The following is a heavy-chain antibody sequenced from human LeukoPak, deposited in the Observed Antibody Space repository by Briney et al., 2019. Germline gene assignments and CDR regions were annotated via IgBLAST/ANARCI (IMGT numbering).Heavy chain of an antibody. Sequence: ASVKVSCKVSEYTLTGLSMHWVRQAPGKGLEWMGGFDPEDGETIYAQKFQGRVTMTEDTSTDTAYMELSSLRSEDTAVYYCARDRWSSSASAAPDDYWGQGTLVTVSS. CDR2: FDPEDGET. V-gene: IGHV1-24*01. CDR1: EYTLTGLS. CDR3: ARDRWSSSASAAPDDY. J-gene: IGHJ4*02. D-gene: IGHD6-6*01.